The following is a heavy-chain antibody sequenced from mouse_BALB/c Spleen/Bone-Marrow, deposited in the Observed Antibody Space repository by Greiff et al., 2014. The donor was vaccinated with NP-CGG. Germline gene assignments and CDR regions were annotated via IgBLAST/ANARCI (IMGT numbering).Heavy chain of an antibody. J-gene: IGHJ4*01. Sequence: LVESGAELVKPGASVKLSCTASGYTFKDTYMHWVKQRPEQGLEWIGRIDPGNGSTKYDPKFKGKATITADTSSNTAYLQLSSLTSEDAAVYYCARWQYYAMDYWGQGTSVTVSS. V-gene: IGHV14-3*02. CDR3: ARWQYYAMDY. CDR2: IDPGNGST. CDR1: GYTFKDTY. D-gene: IGHD6-1*01.